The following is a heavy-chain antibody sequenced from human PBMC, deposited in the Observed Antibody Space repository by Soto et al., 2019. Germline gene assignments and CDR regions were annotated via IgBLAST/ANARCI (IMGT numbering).Heavy chain of an antibody. J-gene: IGHJ3*02. V-gene: IGHV1-46*01. CDR2: INPNGGGT. CDR3: ARGGLLFGYCSGGSCYSGGNDAFDI. D-gene: IGHD2-15*01. CDR1: GYTFTSYI. Sequence: GASVKVSCKTSGYTFTSYIIQWVRQAPGQGLERVGMINPNGGGTNYAQKFQGRVTMTRDTSTSTAYMELSSLRSEDTAVYYCARGGLLFGYCSGGSCYSGGNDAFDIWGQGTMVTVSS.